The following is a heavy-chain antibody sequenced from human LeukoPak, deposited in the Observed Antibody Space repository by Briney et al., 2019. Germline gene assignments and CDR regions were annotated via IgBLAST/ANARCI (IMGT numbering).Heavy chain of an antibody. CDR1: GFTVSVNY. D-gene: IGHD6-13*01. CDR3: ARDMGSSSWYFRFDP. V-gene: IGHV3-53*01. J-gene: IGHJ5*02. Sequence: GGSLRLSCAASGFTVSVNYMSWVRQAPGKGLEWVSVTYSGGSTYYADSVKGRFTISRDNSKNTLFLQMNSLRAEDTAVYYCARDMGSSSWYFRFDPWGQGTLVTVSS. CDR2: TYSGGST.